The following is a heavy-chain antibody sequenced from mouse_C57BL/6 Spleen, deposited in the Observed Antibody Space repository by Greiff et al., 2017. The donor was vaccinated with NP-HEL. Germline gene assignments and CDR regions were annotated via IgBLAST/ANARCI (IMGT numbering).Heavy chain of an antibody. CDR1: GYTFTSYW. Sequence: VQLQQPGAELVKPGASVKLSCKASGYTFTSYWMHWVKQRPGQGLEWIGEIDPSDSYTNYNQKFKGKSTLTVDKSSSTAYMQLSSLTSEDSAVYYCARGAYGSSPFDYWGQGTTLTVSS. CDR2: IDPSDSYT. CDR3: ARGAYGSSPFDY. V-gene: IGHV1-69*01. J-gene: IGHJ2*01. D-gene: IGHD1-1*01.